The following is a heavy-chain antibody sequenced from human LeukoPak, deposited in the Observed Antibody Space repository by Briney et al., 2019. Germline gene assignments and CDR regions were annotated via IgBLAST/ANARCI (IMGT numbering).Heavy chain of an antibody. CDR2: IYHSGST. CDR3: ARSYSSSWLYRYYYYYYMDV. V-gene: IGHV4-59*01. CDR1: GGSISTYY. J-gene: IGHJ6*03. D-gene: IGHD6-13*01. Sequence: PSETLSLTCTVSGGSISTYYWSWIRQPPGKGLEWIGYIYHSGSTKYNPSLKSRVTISVDTSKNQFSLKLSSVTAADTAVYYCARSYSSSWLYRYYYYYYMDVWGKGTTVTVSS.